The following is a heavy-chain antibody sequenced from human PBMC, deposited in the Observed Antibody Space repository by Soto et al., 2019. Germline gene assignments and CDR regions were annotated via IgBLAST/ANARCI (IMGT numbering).Heavy chain of an antibody. Sequence: EVQLLESGGGLVQPGGSLRLSCAASGFTFSSYAMSWVLQAPGKGLEWVSVISGSGDSTYYADSGQGRLTISRANSKNTLYLQMNSLCAEAMAVYYCERRGSASYYDYWGQGTLVTVPS. CDR2: ISGSGDST. CDR1: GFTFSSYA. J-gene: IGHJ4*02. D-gene: IGHD6-19*01. V-gene: IGHV3-23*01. CDR3: ERRGSASYYDY.